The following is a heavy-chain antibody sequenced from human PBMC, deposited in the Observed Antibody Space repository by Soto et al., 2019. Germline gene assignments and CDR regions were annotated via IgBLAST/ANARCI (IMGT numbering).Heavy chain of an antibody. D-gene: IGHD6-19*01. CDR2: ILYDGSKK. CDR3: VKDGSSGWPYFDDMDV. V-gene: IGHV3-30*18. Sequence: QVQLVESGGGVVQPGRSLRLSCAASGFTFSSYGMHWVRQAPGKGLEWVAVILYDGSKKYYADSVKGRFTISRVNSKNTLYLQMSSLRAEDTALYFCVKDGSSGWPYFDDMDVWGQGTTVTVSS. CDR1: GFTFSSYG. J-gene: IGHJ6*02.